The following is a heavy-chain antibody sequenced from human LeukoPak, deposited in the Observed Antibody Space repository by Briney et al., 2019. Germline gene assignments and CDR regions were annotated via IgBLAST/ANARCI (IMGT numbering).Heavy chain of an antibody. D-gene: IGHD3-10*01. Sequence: GEPLKISCQRSGYRFNDYWIAWVRQMPGKGLHLIRIIYPDVSDIRYSPSIQGQVTISAEKSIITACLQWSSLKASDTTMYYCARHGRGSRSANAFDFWGQGTMVTVSS. J-gene: IGHJ3*01. CDR3: ARHGRGSRSANAFDF. V-gene: IGHV5-51*01. CDR2: IYPDVSDI. CDR1: GYRFNDYW.